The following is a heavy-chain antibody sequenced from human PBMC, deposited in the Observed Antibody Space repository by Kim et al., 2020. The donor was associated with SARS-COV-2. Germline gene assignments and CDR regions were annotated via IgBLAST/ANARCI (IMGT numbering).Heavy chain of an antibody. Sequence: GGSLRLSCAVSGFTFSNAWMSWVRQAPGKGLEWVGRIKSKTDGGTTDYAAPVKGRFTISRDDSKNTLYLQMNSLKTEDTAVYYCTTGPNYYDSSGRRGRNYWGQGTLVTVSS. CDR2: IKSKTDGGTT. V-gene: IGHV3-15*01. J-gene: IGHJ4*02. CDR1: GFTFSNAW. CDR3: TTGPNYYDSSGRRGRNY. D-gene: IGHD3-22*01.